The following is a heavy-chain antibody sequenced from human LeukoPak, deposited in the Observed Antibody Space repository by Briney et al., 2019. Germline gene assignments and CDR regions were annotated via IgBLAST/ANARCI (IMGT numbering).Heavy chain of an antibody. J-gene: IGHJ4*02. CDR3: AGGSGWYAYFDY. CDR2: ISSSGSTI. V-gene: IGHV3-48*03. Sequence: GGSLRLSCAASGFTFRSYEMNWVRQAPGKGLEWVSYISSSGSTIYYADSVKGRFTISRDNPKNSLYLQMNSLRAEDTAVYCCAGGSGWYAYFDYWGQGTLVTVSS. CDR1: GFTFRSYE. D-gene: IGHD6-19*01.